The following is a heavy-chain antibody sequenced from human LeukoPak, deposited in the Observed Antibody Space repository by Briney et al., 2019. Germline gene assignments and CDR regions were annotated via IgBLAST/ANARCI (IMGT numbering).Heavy chain of an antibody. CDR3: ARDPDSSFDY. J-gene: IGHJ4*01. D-gene: IGHD4-11*01. CDR2: IWYDGSKK. Sequence: GGSLRLSCEASGFTFRSHGMHWVRQAPGKGLEWVAVIWYDGSKKYYADSVKGRFIISRDDSKSTLYLQMNSLRAEDTAVYYCARDPDSSFDYWGQGTLVIVSS. V-gene: IGHV3-33*08. CDR1: GFTFRSHG.